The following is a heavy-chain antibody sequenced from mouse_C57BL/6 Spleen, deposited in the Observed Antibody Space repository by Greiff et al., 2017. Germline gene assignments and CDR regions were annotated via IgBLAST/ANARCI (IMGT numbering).Heavy chain of an antibody. D-gene: IGHD1-1*01. V-gene: IGHV1-4*01. CDR3: ARSYGSSYWYFDV. J-gene: IGHJ1*03. CDR2: INPSSGYT. CDR1: GYTFTSYT. Sequence: VQLVESGAELARPGASVKMSCKASGYTFTSYTMHWVKQRPGQGLEWIGYINPSSGYTKYNQKFKDKATLTADQSSSTAYMQLSSLTSEDSAVYYCARSYGSSYWYFDVWGTGTTVTVSS.